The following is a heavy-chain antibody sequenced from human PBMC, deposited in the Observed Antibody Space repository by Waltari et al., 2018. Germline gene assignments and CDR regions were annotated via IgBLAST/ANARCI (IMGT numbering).Heavy chain of an antibody. Sequence: QVHLEQSGAEVTKPGSSVRVSCLASGGSYRNCSASVLRWVRLAPGHGPAWLGGISPFIGTTNYAQKFQGRLRITADEASKTVYMELSSLRSEDTAVYYWARVGDQYDRTDGGPLDPWGQGTLVTVSS. D-gene: IGHD1-26*01. CDR2: ISPFIGTT. J-gene: IGHJ5*02. CDR1: GGSYRNCSASV. CDR3: ARVGDQYDRTDGGPLDP. V-gene: IGHV1-69*12.